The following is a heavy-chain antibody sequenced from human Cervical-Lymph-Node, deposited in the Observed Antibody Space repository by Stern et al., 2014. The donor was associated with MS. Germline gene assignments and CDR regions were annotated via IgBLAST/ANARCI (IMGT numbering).Heavy chain of an antibody. Sequence: VQLVESGAEVKKPGASVKVSCKASGYAFTGNFMHWVRQAPGKGLEWMGRITPNSGGTDFAQKFQGRVTMTRDTSISTAYMELTRLRSDDTAVYYCARDEGRGNYYDSTGSFDSWGQGTLVTVSS. V-gene: IGHV1-2*06. CDR3: ARDEGRGNYYDSTGSFDS. J-gene: IGHJ4*02. D-gene: IGHD3-22*01. CDR1: GYAFTGNF. CDR2: ITPNSGGT.